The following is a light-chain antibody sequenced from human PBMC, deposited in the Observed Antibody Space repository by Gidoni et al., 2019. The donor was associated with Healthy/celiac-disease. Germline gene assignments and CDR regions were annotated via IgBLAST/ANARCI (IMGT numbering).Light chain of an antibody. J-gene: IGLJ2*01. V-gene: IGLV3-1*01. CDR2: QDR. CDR1: KFGNQY. Sequence: SYELTQPPAVSVSPGQTASITCSGEKFGNQYACWYQQKPGQSPVLVIYQDRKRPSGIPERFSGSNSGNTATLTISGTQAMDEADYYCQAWDSSTAKYIFGGGTKLTVL. CDR3: QAWDSSTAKYI.